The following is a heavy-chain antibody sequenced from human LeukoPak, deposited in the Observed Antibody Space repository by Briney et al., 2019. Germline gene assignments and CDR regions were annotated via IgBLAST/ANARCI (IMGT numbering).Heavy chain of an antibody. V-gene: IGHV5-51*01. Sequence: GESLKISCKGSGYSFTSYWIGWVRQMPGKGLEWMGIIYPGDSDTRYSPSFQGQVTISADKSISTAYLQWSSLKASDTATYYCARPGGRGYSGYGYDYWGQGTLVTVSS. CDR3: ARPGGRGYSGYGYDY. J-gene: IGHJ4*02. D-gene: IGHD5-12*01. CDR1: GYSFTSYW. CDR2: IYPGDSDT.